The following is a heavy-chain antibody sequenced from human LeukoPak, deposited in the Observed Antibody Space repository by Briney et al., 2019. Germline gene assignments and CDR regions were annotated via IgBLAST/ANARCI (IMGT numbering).Heavy chain of an antibody. D-gene: IGHD3-10*01. CDR2: IIPIFGTA. CDR3: ARNSGVRVHYYYYYMDV. CDR1: GYTFTGYY. Sequence: SVKVSCKASGYTFTGYYMHWVRQAPGQGLEWMGGIIPIFGTANYAQKFQGRVTITADESTSTAYMELSSLRSEDTAVYYCARNSGVRVHYYYYYMDVWGKGTTVTISS. V-gene: IGHV1-69*13. J-gene: IGHJ6*03.